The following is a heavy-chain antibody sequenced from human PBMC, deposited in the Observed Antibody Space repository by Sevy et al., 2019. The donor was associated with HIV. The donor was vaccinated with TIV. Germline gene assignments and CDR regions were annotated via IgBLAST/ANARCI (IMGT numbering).Heavy chain of an antibody. Sequence: ASVKVSCKASGGTFSSYAISWVRQAPGQGLEWMGGIIPIFGTANYAQKFQGGVTITADESTSTAYMELSSLRSEDTAVYYCARSYDFWSGHNWFDPWGQGTLVTVSS. J-gene: IGHJ5*02. V-gene: IGHV1-69*13. D-gene: IGHD3-3*01. CDR3: ARSYDFWSGHNWFDP. CDR2: IIPIFGTA. CDR1: GGTFSSYA.